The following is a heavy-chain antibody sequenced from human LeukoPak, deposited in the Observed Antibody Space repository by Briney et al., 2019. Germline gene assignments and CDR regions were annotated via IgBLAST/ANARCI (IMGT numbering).Heavy chain of an antibody. CDR2: ISSSGSTI. CDR1: GFTFSSYE. CDR3: ARVLGYCSGGSCLGMDV. J-gene: IGHJ6*02. D-gene: IGHD2-15*01. V-gene: IGHV3-48*03. Sequence: PGGSLRLSCAASGFTFSSYEMSWVRQAPGKGLEWVSYISSSGSTIYYADSVKGRFTISRDNAKNSLYLQMNSLRAEDTAVYYCARVLGYCSGGSCLGMDVWGQGTTVTVSS.